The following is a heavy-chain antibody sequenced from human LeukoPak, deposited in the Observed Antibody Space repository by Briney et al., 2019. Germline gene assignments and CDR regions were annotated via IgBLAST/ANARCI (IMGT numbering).Heavy chain of an antibody. Sequence: SETLSLTCTVSGGSISSYYWSWIRQPPGKGLEWIGYIYYSGSINYNHSLKSRVTISVDTSKNQFSLKLSSVTAADTAVYYCARGHYYDSSGYHPFDYWGQGTLVTVSS. D-gene: IGHD3-22*01. CDR2: IYYSGSI. J-gene: IGHJ4*02. CDR3: ARGHYYDSSGYHPFDY. V-gene: IGHV4-59*01. CDR1: GGSISSYY.